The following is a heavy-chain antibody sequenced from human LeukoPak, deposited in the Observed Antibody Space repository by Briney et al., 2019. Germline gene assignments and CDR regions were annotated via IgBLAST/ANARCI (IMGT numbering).Heavy chain of an antibody. J-gene: IGHJ4*02. Sequence: GASVKVSFKASGYTFTSYYMHWVRQAPGQGLEWMGIINPSGGSTSYAQKFQGRVTMTRDTSTSTVYMELSSLRSEDTAVYYCARSLTRTMVRGARGVHSDYWGQGTLVTVSS. CDR2: INPSGGST. D-gene: IGHD3-10*01. V-gene: IGHV1-46*01. CDR1: GYTFTSYY. CDR3: ARSLTRTMVRGARGVHSDY.